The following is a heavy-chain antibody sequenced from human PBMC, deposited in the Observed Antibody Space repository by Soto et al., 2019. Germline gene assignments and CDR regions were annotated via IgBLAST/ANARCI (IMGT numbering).Heavy chain of an antibody. J-gene: IGHJ4*02. CDR2: FNAGSGYT. D-gene: IGHD5-18*01. CDR3: TTDSYGYFDY. V-gene: IGHV1-3*01. CDR1: GYTFTSFP. Sequence: QVHLVQSGAEVKKPGASVKISCKAAGYTFTSFPMHWVRQAPGRRLEWMGWFNAGSGYTKYSQKFQGRVTITRDTSASTAYMELSSLRSEDTPVYYCTTDSYGYFDYWGQGTLVTVSS.